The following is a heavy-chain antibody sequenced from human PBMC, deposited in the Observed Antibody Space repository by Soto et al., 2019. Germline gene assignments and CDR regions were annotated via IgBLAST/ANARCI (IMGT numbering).Heavy chain of an antibody. J-gene: IGHJ4*02. CDR2: IFPNGRDK. Sequence: QVQLVQSGGGVVQPGRSLRLSCAASGFNFNTYFMHWVRQAPGKGLEWVAMIFPNGRDKEYADSVKGRVTISRDNSNKRMYLKMDSLRPEDTAVYYCARDDEYGSNCDLAYWGQGALVTVSS. CDR3: ARDDEYGSNCDLAY. CDR1: GFNFNTYF. D-gene: IGHD1-26*01. V-gene: IGHV3-30*13.